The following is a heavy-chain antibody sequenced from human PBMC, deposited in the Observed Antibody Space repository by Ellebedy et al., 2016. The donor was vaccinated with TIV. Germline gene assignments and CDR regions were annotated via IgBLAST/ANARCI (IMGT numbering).Heavy chain of an antibody. Sequence: SETLSLXXTVSGASISSYFWTWIRQPAGRALEWIGRIYSSGATNYNPSLKSRLTMSVDTSKNQFSLKLSSVTAADTAVYYCAKLRQSPVVAAANYYFDYWGQGTPVTVSS. CDR3: AKLRQSPVVAAANYYFDY. CDR1: GASISSYF. D-gene: IGHD2-15*01. V-gene: IGHV4-4*07. CDR2: IYSSGAT. J-gene: IGHJ4*02.